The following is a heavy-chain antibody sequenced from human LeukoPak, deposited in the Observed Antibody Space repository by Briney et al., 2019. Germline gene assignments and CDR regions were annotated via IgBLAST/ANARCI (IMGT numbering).Heavy chain of an antibody. CDR2: IVVGRGNT. Sequence: SVKVSCKASGFTFTSSAMQWVRQARGQRLEWIGWIVVGRGNTDYAQKFQERVTITRDMSTSTVYMEVSSPRSEDTAVYYCATDQSGGYFNDAFDIWGQGTMVTVSS. J-gene: IGHJ3*02. CDR3: ATDQSGGYFNDAFDI. D-gene: IGHD2-15*01. V-gene: IGHV1-58*02. CDR1: GFTFTSSA.